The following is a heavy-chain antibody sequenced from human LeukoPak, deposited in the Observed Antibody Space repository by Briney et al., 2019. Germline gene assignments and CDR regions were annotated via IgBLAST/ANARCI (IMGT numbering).Heavy chain of an antibody. Sequence: PGGTLRLSCAASGITFSSYGMSWVRQAPGKGLEWVSSISSTGGTTYYADSVKGRFTISRDNSKNTLYLQMNSLRAEDTALYYCAKDISTMVRGALFDYWGQGTLVTVSS. CDR1: GITFSSYG. CDR2: ISSTGGTT. V-gene: IGHV3-23*01. CDR3: AKDISTMVRGALFDY. J-gene: IGHJ4*02. D-gene: IGHD3-10*01.